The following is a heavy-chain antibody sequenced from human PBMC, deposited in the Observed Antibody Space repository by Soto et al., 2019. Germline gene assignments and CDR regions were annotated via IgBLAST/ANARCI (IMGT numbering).Heavy chain of an antibody. CDR3: TRAPSGGGGNWFDP. J-gene: IGHJ5*02. CDR2: MNPNSGNT. CDR1: GYTFTSYD. Sequence: QVQLVQSGAEVKKPGASVKVACKASGYTFTSYDINWVRQATGQGLEWMGWMNPNSGNTAYAQKFQGRVTMTRNTPPSTAYLEPSSLRSGATAGYFFTRAPSGGGGNWFDPWGQGTLVTVSS. D-gene: IGHD3-10*01. V-gene: IGHV1-8*01.